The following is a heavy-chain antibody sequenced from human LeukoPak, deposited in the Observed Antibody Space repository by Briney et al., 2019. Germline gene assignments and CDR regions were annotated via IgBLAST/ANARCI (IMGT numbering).Heavy chain of an antibody. Sequence: GASVKVSCKASGYTFTSYGISWVRQAPRQGLEWMGWISAYNGNTNYAQKLQGRVTMTTDTSTSTAYMELRSLRSDDTAVYYCARGDCSSTSCYYSVDYWGQGTLVTVSS. CDR2: ISAYNGNT. V-gene: IGHV1-18*01. CDR1: GYTFTSYG. J-gene: IGHJ4*02. CDR3: ARGDCSSTSCYYSVDY. D-gene: IGHD2-2*01.